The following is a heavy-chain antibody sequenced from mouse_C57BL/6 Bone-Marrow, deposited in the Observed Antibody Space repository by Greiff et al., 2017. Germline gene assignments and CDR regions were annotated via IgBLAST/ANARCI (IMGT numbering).Heavy chain of an antibody. CDR1: GYSITSGYY. J-gene: IGHJ2*01. CDR2: ISYDGSN. D-gene: IGHD1-1*01. Sequence: DVKLQESGPGLVKPSQSLSLTCSVTGYSITSGYYWNWIRQFPGNKLEWMGYISYDGSNNYNPSLKNRISITRDTSKNQFFLKLNSVTTEDTATYYCARGGSREVDYWGQGTTLTVSS. CDR3: ARGGSREVDY. V-gene: IGHV3-6*01.